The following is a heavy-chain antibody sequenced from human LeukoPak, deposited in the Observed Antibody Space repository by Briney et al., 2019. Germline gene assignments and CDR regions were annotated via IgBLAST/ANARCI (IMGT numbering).Heavy chain of an antibody. CDR1: GGSISSSSYY. CDR2: IYYSGST. J-gene: IGHJ6*02. CDR3: ARHGSPFSYYYYYGMDV. D-gene: IGHD1-26*01. Sequence: SETLSLTCTVSGGSISSSSYYWGWIRQPPGKGLEWIGSIYYSGSTYYNPSLKSRVTISVDTSKNQFSLKLSSVTAADTAAYYCARHGSPFSYYYYYGMDVWGQGTTVTVSS. V-gene: IGHV4-39*01.